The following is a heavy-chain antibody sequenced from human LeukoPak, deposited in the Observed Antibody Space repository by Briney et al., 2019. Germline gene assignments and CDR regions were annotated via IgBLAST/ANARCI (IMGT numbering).Heavy chain of an antibody. V-gene: IGHV3-15*01. CDR2: IKSKTDGGTT. Sequence: GGSLRLSCAASGFTFSNAWMSWVRQAPGKGLEWVGRIKSKTDGGTTDYAAPVKGRFTISRDDSKNTLYLQMNSLKTEDTAVCYCTTTNRLGYCSGGSCYVDYWGQGTLVTVSS. J-gene: IGHJ4*02. CDR3: TTTNRLGYCSGGSCYVDY. D-gene: IGHD2-15*01. CDR1: GFTFSNAW.